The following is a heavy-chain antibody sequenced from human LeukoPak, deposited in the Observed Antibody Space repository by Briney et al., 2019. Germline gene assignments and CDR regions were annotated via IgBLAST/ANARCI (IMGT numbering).Heavy chain of an antibody. V-gene: IGHV1-8*01. Sequence: ASVKVPCKASGYTFTSYDINWVRQATGQGLEWMGWMNPNTGNAGYAQKFQDRVTITWDASISTAYMDLSSLRSEDTAVYYCARVGYSNSYDYWGQGTQVTVSS. CDR1: GYTFTSYD. CDR2: MNPNTGNA. J-gene: IGHJ4*02. D-gene: IGHD1-26*01. CDR3: ARVGYSNSYDY.